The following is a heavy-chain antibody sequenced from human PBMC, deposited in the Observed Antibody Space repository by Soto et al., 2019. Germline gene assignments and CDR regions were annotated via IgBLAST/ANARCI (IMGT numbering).Heavy chain of an antibody. CDR1: GFTFSSYG. CDR2: IWYDGSNK. Sequence: QVQLVESGGGVVQPGRSLRLSCAASGFTFSSYGMHWVRQAPGKGLEWVAVIWYDGSNKYYADSVKGRFTISRDNSKNTLYLPMNSLRAEDTAVYYCARGMEQQLPMYWFDPWGQGTLVTVSS. V-gene: IGHV3-33*01. J-gene: IGHJ5*02. CDR3: ARGMEQQLPMYWFDP. D-gene: IGHD6-13*01.